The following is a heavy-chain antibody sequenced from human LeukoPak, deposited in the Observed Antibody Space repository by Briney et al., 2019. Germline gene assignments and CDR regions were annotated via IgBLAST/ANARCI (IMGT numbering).Heavy chain of an antibody. Sequence: GGSLRLSCAASGFTFSDYYMSWIRQAPGKGLEWVSYISSSGSTIYYADSVKGRFTISRDNAKNSLYLQMNSLRAEDTAVYYCARDPRYYDILTGYFGWGQGTLVTVSS. CDR2: ISSSGSTI. V-gene: IGHV3-11*01. CDR1: GFTFSDYY. J-gene: IGHJ4*02. CDR3: ARDPRYYDILTGYFG. D-gene: IGHD3-9*01.